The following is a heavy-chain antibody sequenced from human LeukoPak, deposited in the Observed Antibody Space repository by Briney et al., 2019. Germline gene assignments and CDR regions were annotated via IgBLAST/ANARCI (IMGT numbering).Heavy chain of an antibody. V-gene: IGHV1-69*06. J-gene: IGHJ6*03. Sequence: SVKVSCKASGGTFSSYAISWVRQAPGQGLEWMGGSIPIFGTANYAQKFQGRVTITADKSTSTAYMELSSLRSEDPAVYYCARPYTAMGQYYYYMDVWGKGTTVTVSS. D-gene: IGHD5-18*01. CDR2: SIPIFGTA. CDR3: ARPYTAMGQYYYYMDV. CDR1: GGTFSSYA.